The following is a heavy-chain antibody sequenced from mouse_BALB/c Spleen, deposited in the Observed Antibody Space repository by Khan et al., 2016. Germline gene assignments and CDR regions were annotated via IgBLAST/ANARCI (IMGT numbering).Heavy chain of an antibody. J-gene: IGHJ4*01. D-gene: IGHD2-14*01. V-gene: IGHV5-6-3*01. CDR2: INSNGGST. CDR3: ARVRQAVDY. Sequence: EVELVESGGGLVQPGGSLKLSCAASGFTFSTYAMSWVRQTPDKRLELVATINSNGGSTYYLDNVKGRFTNSRDHAKNTLYRQMRSLKSEDTAMYYCARVRQAVDYWGQGTSVTVSS. CDR1: GFTFSTYA.